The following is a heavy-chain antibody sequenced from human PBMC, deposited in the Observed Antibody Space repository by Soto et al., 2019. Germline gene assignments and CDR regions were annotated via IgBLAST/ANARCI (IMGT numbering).Heavy chain of an antibody. CDR2: NDHGGSS. CDR3: ARAGVAVGAYYYYGMDV. V-gene: IGHV4-34*01. Sequence: SETLSLTCAVSGGSFSGCYWSWIRHPPGTGLERMGENDHGGSSNYNPSLKSRVTTSVDTSKTQFPEKLSSVSAADTGVYYCARAGVAVGAYYYYGMDVWGQGTTVTVSS. D-gene: IGHD6-19*01. CDR1: GGSFSGCY. J-gene: IGHJ6*02.